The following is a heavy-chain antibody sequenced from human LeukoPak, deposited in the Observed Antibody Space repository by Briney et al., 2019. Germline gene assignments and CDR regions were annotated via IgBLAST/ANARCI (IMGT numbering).Heavy chain of an antibody. CDR2: INSDGSGT. D-gene: IGHD2-15*01. J-gene: IGHJ3*02. V-gene: IGHV3-74*01. CDR1: GFTFSYYW. Sequence: GGSLRLSCAASGFTFSYYWMHWVRQAPGKGLVWVSRINSDGSGTTYADSVKGRFTISRDNAKNTLFLQMNSLRAEDTAVYYCARSSRYCSGGSCPDAYDIWGQGTMVTVSS. CDR3: ARSSRYCSGGSCPDAYDI.